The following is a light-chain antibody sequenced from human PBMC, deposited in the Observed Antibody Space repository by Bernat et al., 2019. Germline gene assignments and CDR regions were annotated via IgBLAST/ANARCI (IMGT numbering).Light chain of an antibody. CDR3: TSATSSSTLV. Sequence: QSALTQPASVSGSPGQSVTISCTGTSSDVGGYNYVSWYQQHPGKAPKLMIYDVNNRPSGVPNRFSGSKSGNTASLTSSGLQTEDEADYYCTSATSSSTLVFGTGTEVTGL. V-gene: IGLV2-14*03. J-gene: IGLJ1*01. CDR2: DVN. CDR1: SSDVGGYNY.